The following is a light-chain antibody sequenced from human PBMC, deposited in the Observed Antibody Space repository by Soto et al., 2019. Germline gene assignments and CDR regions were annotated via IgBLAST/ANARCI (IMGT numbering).Light chain of an antibody. CDR1: QGISYS. CDR3: QQLNSYPPYT. CDR2: AAS. Sequence: IQLTQSPSSLSASVGDRVTITCRASQGISYSLAWYQQKPGKAPKLLIYAASTLQDGVPSRFSGSGSGTDFTLTISSLQPEDFATYYCQQLNSYPPYTFGQWTKLEVK. V-gene: IGKV1-9*01. J-gene: IGKJ2*01.